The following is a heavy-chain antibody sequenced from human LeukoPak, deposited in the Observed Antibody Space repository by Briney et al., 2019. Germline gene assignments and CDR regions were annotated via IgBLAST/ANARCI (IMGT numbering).Heavy chain of an antibody. Sequence: SGTLSLTCAVSGGSITSSNWWTWVRQPPGRGRKGFGEIYHSGSTNYNPALKSRVTISVDKSKNQFSLKLSSVTAADTAVYYCASSWISNRPFDYWGPGTLVTVSS. CDR2: IYHSGST. D-gene: IGHD5-12*01. CDR1: GGSITSSNW. J-gene: IGHJ4*02. CDR3: ASSWISNRPFDY. V-gene: IGHV4-4*02.